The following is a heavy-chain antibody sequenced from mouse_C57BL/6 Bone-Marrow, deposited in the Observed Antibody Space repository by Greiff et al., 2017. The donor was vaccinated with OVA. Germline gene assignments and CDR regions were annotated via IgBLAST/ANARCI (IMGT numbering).Heavy chain of an antibody. V-gene: IGHV2-5*01. D-gene: IGHD1-1*01. J-gene: IGHJ4*01. CDR1: GFSLTSYG. Sequence: VKLMESGPGLVQPSQSLSITCTVSGFSLTSYGVHWVRQSPGKGLEWLGVIWRGGSTDYNAAFMSRLSITKDNSKSQVFFKMNSLQADDTAIYYCAKKGYYGSSYVGAMDYWGQGTSVTVSS. CDR2: IWRGGST. CDR3: AKKGYYGSSYVGAMDY.